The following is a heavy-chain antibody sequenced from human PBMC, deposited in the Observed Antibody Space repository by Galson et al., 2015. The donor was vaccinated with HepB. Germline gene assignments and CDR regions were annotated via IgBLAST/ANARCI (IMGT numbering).Heavy chain of an antibody. Sequence: LSLTCTVSGGSISTYYWNWIRLSPGKGLEWIGDIYHNGRSNSNPSLKSRITFPVDTSKNQFSLKLRSVTAADTAIYYCARSFSSSNYRVDYNFGWDVWGQGTTVIVSS. CDR1: GGSISTYY. CDR2: IYHNGRS. D-gene: IGHD6-13*01. CDR3: ARSFSSSNYRVDYNFGWDV. V-gene: IGHV4-59*01. J-gene: IGHJ6*02.